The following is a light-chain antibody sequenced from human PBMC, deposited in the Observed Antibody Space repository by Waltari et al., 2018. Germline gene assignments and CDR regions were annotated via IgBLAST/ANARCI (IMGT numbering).Light chain of an antibody. Sequence: EIVMTQSPATLSVSPGERAILSCRASQSISNKLAWYQQKLGQASRLLIFGATNRASGVPARFSGSESGTEFTLTFSGLQSEDFVFYYCLQYSNWPLYSFGQGTKLEIK. V-gene: IGKV3-15*01. J-gene: IGKJ2*01. CDR1: QSISNK. CDR2: GAT. CDR3: LQYSNWPLYS.